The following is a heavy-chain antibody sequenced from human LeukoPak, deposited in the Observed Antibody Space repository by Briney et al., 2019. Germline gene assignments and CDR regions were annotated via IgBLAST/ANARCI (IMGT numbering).Heavy chain of an antibody. CDR1: GGSISSDNW. CDR2: IYHSGIT. J-gene: IGHJ4*02. V-gene: IGHV4-4*02. Sequence: SETLSLTCAVSGGSISSDNWWSWVRQPPGKGLEWIGEIYHSGITNYNPSLESRVTTSVDKSKNQFSLKLSSVTAADTAVYYCARDYGGLYGDYFDYWGQGTLVTVSS. D-gene: IGHD4-17*01. CDR3: ARDYGGLYGDYFDY.